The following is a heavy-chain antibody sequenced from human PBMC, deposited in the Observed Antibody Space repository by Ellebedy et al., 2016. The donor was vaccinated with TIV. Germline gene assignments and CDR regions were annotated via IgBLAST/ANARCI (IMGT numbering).Heavy chain of an antibody. CDR1: GYSISSGYY. V-gene: IGHV4-38-2*02. CDR3: ARALSRGWYLFDY. D-gene: IGHD6-19*01. J-gene: IGHJ4*02. CDR2: MFHSGST. Sequence: SETLSLXXTVSGYSISSGYYWGWIRQPPGKGLEWIGSMFHSGSTYYNPSLKSRVTISVDTTKNQWSLRLRSVTAADTAVYYCARALSRGWYLFDYWGQGILVSVPS.